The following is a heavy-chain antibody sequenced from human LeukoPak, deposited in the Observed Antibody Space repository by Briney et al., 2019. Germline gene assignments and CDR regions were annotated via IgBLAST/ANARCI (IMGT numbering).Heavy chain of an antibody. CDR3: AKIVGTTPRVFDV. Sequence: PGGSLRLSCAASGLTFSSYCIEWVRQAPGKGLGWVAHISYERSNKYYADSVKGRFTISRDNSKNTLYLQRNSLRAEDTAVYYCAKIVGTTPRVFDVWGPGTMVTVSS. V-gene: IGHV3-30*18. D-gene: IGHD1-26*01. CDR2: ISYERSNK. CDR1: GLTFSSYC. J-gene: IGHJ3*01.